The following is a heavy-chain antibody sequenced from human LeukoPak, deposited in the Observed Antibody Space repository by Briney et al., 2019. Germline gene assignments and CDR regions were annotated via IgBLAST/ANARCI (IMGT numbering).Heavy chain of an antibody. CDR3: ARETTVVVVPGVVDN. CDR1: GFTFSSYA. D-gene: IGHD2-2*01. V-gene: IGHV3-23*01. CDR2: VTGTGGST. J-gene: IGHJ4*02. Sequence: GGSLRLSCAASGFTFSSYAMNWVRQAPGKGLEWVSSVTGTGGSTYYADSVKGRFTISRDNSKNTLYLQMKSLRVEDTAVYYCARETTVVVVPGVVDNWGQGTPVTVSS.